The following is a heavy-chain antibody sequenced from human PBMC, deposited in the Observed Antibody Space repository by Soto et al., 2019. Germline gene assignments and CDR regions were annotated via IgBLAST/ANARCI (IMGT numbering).Heavy chain of an antibody. D-gene: IGHD3-16*01. CDR3: ARRERYYGSPGWFDP. CDR1: GGSINDFAYY. Sequence: QLHLQESGPGLVRPSETLSLTCTVSGGSINDFAYYWGWIRQPPGKGLEWIGTVYHNENTHYNPSLQSRVTISADTAKNQFSLNLRSVTAADTAIYFCARRERYYGSPGWFDPWGQGALVTVSS. V-gene: IGHV4-39*01. CDR2: VYHNENT. J-gene: IGHJ5*02.